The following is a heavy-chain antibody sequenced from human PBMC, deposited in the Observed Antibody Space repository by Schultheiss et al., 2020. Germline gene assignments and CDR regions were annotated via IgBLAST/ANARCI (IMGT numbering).Heavy chain of an antibody. CDR1: GFTFSSYG. Sequence: GGSLRLSCAASGFTFSSYGMHWVRQAPGKGLEWVAVISYDGSNKYYADSVKGRFTISRDNSKNTLYLQMNSLRAEDTAVYYCAKDAYYYGSGSYGFAYYYYGMDVWGKGTTVTVSS. J-gene: IGHJ6*04. CDR3: AKDAYYYGSGSYGFAYYYYGMDV. D-gene: IGHD3-10*01. CDR2: ISYDGSNK. V-gene: IGHV3-30*18.